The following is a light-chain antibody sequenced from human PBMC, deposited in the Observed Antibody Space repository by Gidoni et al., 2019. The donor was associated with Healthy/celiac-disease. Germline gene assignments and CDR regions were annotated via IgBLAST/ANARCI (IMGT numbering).Light chain of an antibody. J-gene: IGKJ1*01. CDR3: QQYNSCWT. CDR2: KAS. Sequence: DIQMTQSPSTLSASVGDRVTITCRASQSISSWLAWYQQKPGKAPKLLIYKASSLESGVPSRFRGSGSGTEFTLTISSLQPDDFATYYCQQYNSCWTFGQXTKVEIK. CDR1: QSISSW. V-gene: IGKV1-5*03.